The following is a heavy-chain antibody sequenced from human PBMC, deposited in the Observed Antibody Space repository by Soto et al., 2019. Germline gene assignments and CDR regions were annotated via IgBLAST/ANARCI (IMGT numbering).Heavy chain of an antibody. D-gene: IGHD4-17*01. J-gene: IGHJ6*02. Sequence: PSETLSLTCTVSGASISSGDYSWSWILHPPGKGLEWIGYVYYSGNTYYNPSLKSRVTISVDTSKNQFSLNLTSVTAADTAVYYCARDIYGDYRYSYYGADVWGQGTTVTVSS. V-gene: IGHV4-30-4*01. CDR3: ARDIYGDYRYSYYGADV. CDR1: GASISSGDYS. CDR2: VYYSGNT.